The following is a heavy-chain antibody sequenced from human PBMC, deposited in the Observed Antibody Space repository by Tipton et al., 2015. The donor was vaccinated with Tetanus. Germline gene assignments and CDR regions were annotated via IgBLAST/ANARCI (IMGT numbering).Heavy chain of an antibody. D-gene: IGHD2-21*02. CDR3: AKVRYAVTALYYFDY. CDR1: GFTFSSYA. CDR2: ISGSGGST. J-gene: IGHJ4*02. V-gene: IGHV3-23*01. Sequence: SLRLSCAASGFTFSSYAMSWVRQAPGKGLEWVSAISGSGGSTYYADSVKGRFTISRDNSKNTLYLQMNSLRAEDTAVYYCAKVRYAVTALYYFDYWGQGTLVTASS.